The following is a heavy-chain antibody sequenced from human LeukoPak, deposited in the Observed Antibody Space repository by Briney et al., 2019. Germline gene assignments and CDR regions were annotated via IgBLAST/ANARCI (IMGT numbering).Heavy chain of an antibody. CDR3: VREAAATLFDY. CDR1: GFTFSNYW. D-gene: IGHD1-26*01. Sequence: GGSLRLSCAASGFTFSNYWMHWVRQAPGKGLVWVSRINSDGINTSYADSVKGRFSISRDNTQNSLSLQMSSLKAEDTAVYYCVREAAATLFDYWGQGTLVTVSS. J-gene: IGHJ4*02. CDR2: INSDGINT. V-gene: IGHV3-74*01.